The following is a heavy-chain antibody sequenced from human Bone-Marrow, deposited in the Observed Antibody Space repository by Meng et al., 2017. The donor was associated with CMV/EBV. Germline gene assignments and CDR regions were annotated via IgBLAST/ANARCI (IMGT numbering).Heavy chain of an antibody. D-gene: IGHD4-11*01. CDR2: ISSSGSTI. J-gene: IGHJ6*02. CDR1: GFTVSRNY. V-gene: IGHV3-48*03. CDR3: AREPLTPMTTVTTNGMDV. Sequence: GESLKISCAASGFTVSRNYMGWVRQAPGKGLEWVSYISSSGSTIYYADSVKGRFTISRDNAKNSLYLQMNSLRAEDTAVYYCAREPLTPMTTVTTNGMDVWGQGTTVTVPS.